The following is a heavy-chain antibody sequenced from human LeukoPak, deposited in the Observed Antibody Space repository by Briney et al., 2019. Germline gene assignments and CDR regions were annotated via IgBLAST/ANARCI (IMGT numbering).Heavy chain of an antibody. CDR2: IEDSGST. V-gene: IGHV4-34*01. J-gene: IGHJ4*02. CDR3: ARSVSREGHNFIAYYFDY. D-gene: IGHD5-24*01. CDR1: GESFIDYY. Sequence: SETLSLTCAVYGESFIDYYWTWIRQPPGKGLEWIGEIEDSGSTNSNPSLKSRVTLSVDTSKSQFSLRLNSVTAADTAVYFCARSVSREGHNFIAYYFDYWSQGTLVTVSS.